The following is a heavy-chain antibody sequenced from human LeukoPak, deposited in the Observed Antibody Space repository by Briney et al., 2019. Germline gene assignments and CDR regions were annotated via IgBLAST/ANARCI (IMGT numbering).Heavy chain of an antibody. V-gene: IGHV3-7*01. CDR2: IKKDGRVI. J-gene: IGHJ4*02. Sequence: PGRSLRLSCAPAGSTLTALWMSWVRHAPGKGLEWVAKIKKDGRVILYVDSVKGRYTISRDNAKNSLYLQVNSLRVEDMALYYCASGNGWLVDNWGQGALVTVSS. CDR1: GSTLTALW. CDR3: ASGNGWLVDN. D-gene: IGHD6-19*01.